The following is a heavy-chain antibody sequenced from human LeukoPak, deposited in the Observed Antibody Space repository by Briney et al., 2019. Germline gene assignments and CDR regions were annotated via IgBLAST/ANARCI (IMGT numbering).Heavy chain of an antibody. J-gene: IGHJ4*02. V-gene: IGHV3-30-3*01. D-gene: IGHD5-24*01. CDR2: IPYGGSSK. CDR3: ASGDGYNNY. Sequence: GGSLRLSCAASGFTFNSYAMHWVRQAPGKGLEWVAVIPYGGSSKYYIDSVKGRFTISRDNSKNTLYLQMNSLRAEDTAVYFCASGDGYNNYWGRGTLVTVSS. CDR1: GFTFNSYA.